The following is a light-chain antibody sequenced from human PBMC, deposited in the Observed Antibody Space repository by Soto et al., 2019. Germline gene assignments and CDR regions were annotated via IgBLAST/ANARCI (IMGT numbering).Light chain of an antibody. J-gene: IGKJ5*01. CDR1: QNIDNK. CDR3: QQYKSWWPIT. CDR2: NAV. V-gene: IGKV3-15*01. Sequence: EIVLTQSPATLSVAAGERATLSCRASQNIDNKLVWYQQKPGQAPSLLLSNAVTRAPGIPARFSGSGFGTEFTLTISSLQPADFAIYYCQQYKSWWPITFGQGTRLEI.